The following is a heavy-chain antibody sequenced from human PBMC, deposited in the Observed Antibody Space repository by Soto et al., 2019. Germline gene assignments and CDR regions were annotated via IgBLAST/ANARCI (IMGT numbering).Heavy chain of an antibody. J-gene: IGHJ4*02. CDR2: VYNSGST. CDR3: ARIPYSSASFDY. Sequence: SETLSLTCTVSGFSVSSTYWGWVRQSPGKGLEWIGYVYNSGSTIYSPSLRSRITISVDPSKNQFSLRLRSVTAADTAVYYCARIPYSSASFDYWGQGNLVTVS. V-gene: IGHV4-59*02. D-gene: IGHD6-19*01. CDR1: GFSVSSTY.